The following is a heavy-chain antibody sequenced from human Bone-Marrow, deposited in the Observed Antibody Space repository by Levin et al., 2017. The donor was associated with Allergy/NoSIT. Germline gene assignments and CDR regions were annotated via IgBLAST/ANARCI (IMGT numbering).Heavy chain of an antibody. CDR2: MNTNSGNP. D-gene: IGHD2-21*02. Sequence: ASVKVSCKASGYSFTTFAINWVRQAPGQGLQCMGWMNTNSGNPTYIQGFTGRFVFSLDTSVSTAFLEISSLKAEDTAVYYYARGIGDVAPFDSWGQGTPVTVSS. V-gene: IGHV7-4-1*02. CDR3: ARGIGDVAPFDS. J-gene: IGHJ4*02. CDR1: GYSFTTFA.